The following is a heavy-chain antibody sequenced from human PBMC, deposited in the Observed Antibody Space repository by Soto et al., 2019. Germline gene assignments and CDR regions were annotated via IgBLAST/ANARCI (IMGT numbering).Heavy chain of an antibody. CDR1: GGSMSSYH. V-gene: IGHV4-59*01. Sequence: ETLRVTWTVSGGSMSSYHWSWFRQPPGKGLEWIGYIYYSGSTNYNPSLKSRVTISVDTSKNQFSLKLSSVTAADTAVYYCARARYCSSTSCYRGPRWFAPWGQGPL. CDR2: IYYSGST. J-gene: IGHJ5*02. D-gene: IGHD2-2*01. CDR3: ARARYCSSTSCYRGPRWFAP.